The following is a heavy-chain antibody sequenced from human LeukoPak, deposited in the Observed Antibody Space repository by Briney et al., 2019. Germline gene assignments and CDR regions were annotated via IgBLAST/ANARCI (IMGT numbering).Heavy chain of an antibody. CDR2: MNPNSGNT. Sequence: ASVKVSCKASGYTFSSYDINWVRQATGQGLEWMGWMNPNSGNTGYAQKFQGRVTMTRNTSISTAYMELSSLRSDDTAVYYCARDLMLDANPWGQGTLVTVSS. J-gene: IGHJ5*02. V-gene: IGHV1-8*01. CDR1: GYTFSSYD. CDR3: ARDLMLDANP. D-gene: IGHD2-8*01.